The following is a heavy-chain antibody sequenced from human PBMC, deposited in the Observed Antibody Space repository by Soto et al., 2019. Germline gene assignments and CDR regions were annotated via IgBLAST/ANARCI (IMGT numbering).Heavy chain of an antibody. V-gene: IGHV1-69*02. CDR2: IIPILGIA. D-gene: IGHD3-10*01. J-gene: IGHJ6*03. CDR1: GGTFSSYT. Sequence: ASVKVSCKASGGTFSSYTISWVRQAPGQGLEWMGRIIPILGIANYAQKFQGRVTITADKSTSTAYMELSSLRSEDTAVYYCARGGRRPDPHGSGSSAYYYYYYMDVWGKGTTVTVSS. CDR3: ARGGRRPDPHGSGSSAYYYYYYMDV.